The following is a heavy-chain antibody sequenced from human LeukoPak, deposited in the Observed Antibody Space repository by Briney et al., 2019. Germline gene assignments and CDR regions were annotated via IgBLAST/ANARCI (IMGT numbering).Heavy chain of an antibody. CDR1: GYTFTSYY. Sequence: GASVKVSCKASGYTFTSYYMHWVRQAPGQGLEWMGIINPSGGSTSYAQKFQGRVTMTRDTSISTVYMELSSLRSEDTAVYYCAREYCSSTSCYLGGYWGQGTLVTVSS. CDR2: INPSGGST. D-gene: IGHD2-2*01. J-gene: IGHJ4*02. V-gene: IGHV1-46*01. CDR3: AREYCSSTSCYLGGY.